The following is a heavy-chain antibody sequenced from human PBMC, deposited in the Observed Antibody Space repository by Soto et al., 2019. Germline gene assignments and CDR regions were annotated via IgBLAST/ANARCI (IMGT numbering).Heavy chain of an antibody. Sequence: PSETLSLTCTVSGGSISSGDYYWSWIRQPPGKGLEWIGYIYYSRSTYYNPSLKSRVTISVDTSKNQFSLKLSSVTAADTAVYYCARTLGYCSGGSCYPEYFQHWGEGTLVTVSS. CDR3: ARTLGYCSGGSCYPEYFQH. CDR2: IYYSRST. V-gene: IGHV4-30-4*01. CDR1: GGSISSGDYY. D-gene: IGHD2-15*01. J-gene: IGHJ1*01.